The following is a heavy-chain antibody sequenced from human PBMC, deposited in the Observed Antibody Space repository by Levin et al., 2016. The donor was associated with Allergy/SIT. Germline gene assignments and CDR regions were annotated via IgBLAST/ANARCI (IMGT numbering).Heavy chain of an antibody. Sequence: GESLKISCAASGFTFSSYAMHWVRQAPGKGLEWVAVISYDGSNKYYADSVKGRFTISRDNSKNTLYLQMNSLRAEDTAVYYCARAIVGATNVGQDYWGQGTLVTVSS. CDR3: ARAIVGATNVGQDY. CDR1: GFTFSSYA. V-gene: IGHV3-30-3*01. J-gene: IGHJ4*02. D-gene: IGHD1-26*01. CDR2: ISYDGSNK.